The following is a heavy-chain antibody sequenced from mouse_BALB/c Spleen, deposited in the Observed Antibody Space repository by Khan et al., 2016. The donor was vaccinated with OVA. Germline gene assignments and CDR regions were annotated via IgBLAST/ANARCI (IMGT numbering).Heavy chain of an antibody. CDR2: MIYSGNT. CDR3: ARSNYRYAFAY. CDR1: GDSITSGY. V-gene: IGHV3-8*02. J-gene: IGHJ3*01. D-gene: IGHD2-14*01. Sequence: EVKLLESGPSLVKPSQTLSLTCSVTGDSITSGYWSWIRKFPGNKLEYMGYMIYSGNTYYNPSLKSRISITRHTSKNQYYRQLNSVTTEDTATYYCARSNYRYAFAYWGQGTLVTGSA.